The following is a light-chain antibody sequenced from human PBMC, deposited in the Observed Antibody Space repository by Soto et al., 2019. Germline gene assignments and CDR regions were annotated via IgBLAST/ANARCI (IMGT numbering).Light chain of an antibody. CDR3: LQHNSYPQT. CDR2: SAS. J-gene: IGKJ1*01. CDR1: QGIRHD. Sequence: DIQMTQSPSSLSASVGDRVTITCRASQGIRHDLGWYQQKPGKAPTRLIYSASSLQSGVPSRFSGSGSVTDFTLTISSLQPEDSATYYCLQHNSYPQTFGQGTKVEIK. V-gene: IGKV1-17*01.